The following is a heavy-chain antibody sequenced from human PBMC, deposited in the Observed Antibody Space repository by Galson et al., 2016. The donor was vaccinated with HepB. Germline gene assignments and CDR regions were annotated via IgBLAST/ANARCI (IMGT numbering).Heavy chain of an antibody. J-gene: IGHJ5*02. CDR1: GFTLHTYT. D-gene: IGHD6-13*01. Sequence: SLRLSCAASGFTLHTYTMNWVRQAPGKGLEWVSSISSGSSYIYYADSVKGQFTISRDNAKNSLYLQMNSLRAEDTAVYYCARLVTSNSWYGWFDPWGQGTLVTVSS. CDR3: ARLVTSNSWYGWFDP. CDR2: ISSGSSYI. V-gene: IGHV3-21*01.